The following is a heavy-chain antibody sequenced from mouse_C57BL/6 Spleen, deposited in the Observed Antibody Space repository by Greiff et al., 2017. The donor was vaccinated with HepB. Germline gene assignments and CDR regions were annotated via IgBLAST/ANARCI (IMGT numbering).Heavy chain of an antibody. CDR3: ARIGDYDLYAMDY. CDR2: INPNNGGT. Sequence: EVQLQQSGPELVKPGASVKISCKASGYTFTDYYMNWVKQSHGKSLEWIGDINPNNGGTSYNQKFKGKATLTVDKSSSTAYMELRSLTSEDSAVYYCARIGDYDLYAMDYWGQGTSVTVSS. V-gene: IGHV1-26*01. CDR1: GYTFTDYY. J-gene: IGHJ4*01. D-gene: IGHD2-4*01.